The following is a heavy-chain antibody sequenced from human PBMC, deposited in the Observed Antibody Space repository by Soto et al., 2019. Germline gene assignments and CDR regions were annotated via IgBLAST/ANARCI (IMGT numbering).Heavy chain of an antibody. Sequence: SETLSLTCTVSGGSISSGGYYWSWIRQHPGKGLEWIGYIYYSGSTYYNPSLKSRVTISVDTSKNQFSLKLSSVTAADTAVYYCAKDLRFGELLTFYFDYWGQGTLVTVSS. CDR1: GGSISSGGYY. J-gene: IGHJ4*02. V-gene: IGHV4-31*03. CDR3: AKDLRFGELLTFYFDY. CDR2: IYYSGST. D-gene: IGHD3-10*01.